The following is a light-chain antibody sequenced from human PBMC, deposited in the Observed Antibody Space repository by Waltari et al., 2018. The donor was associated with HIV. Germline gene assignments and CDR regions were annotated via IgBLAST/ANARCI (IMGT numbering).Light chain of an antibody. CDR3: HQRSTWPFT. Sequence: EIVLTQSPATLSLSPGERAILSCRASQSIRNYLAWYQQRPGQAPRLLVYDTSNSATGVPARFSGSGSGTDFSLTIASLESEDFAIYYCHQRSTWPFTFGPGTKVDI. CDR1: QSIRNY. V-gene: IGKV3-11*01. J-gene: IGKJ3*01. CDR2: DTS.